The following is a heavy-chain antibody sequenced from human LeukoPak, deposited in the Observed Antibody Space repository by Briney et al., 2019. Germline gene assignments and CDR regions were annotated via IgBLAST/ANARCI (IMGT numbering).Heavy chain of an antibody. V-gene: IGHV1-46*01. CDR3: ASETTRDSSGSDY. CDR1: GYTFTSYY. CDR2: INPSGGNT. J-gene: IGHJ4*02. D-gene: IGHD6-19*01. Sequence: ASVKVSCKASGYTFTSYYMHWVRQAPGQGLEWMGIINPSGGNTSYAQKFQGRVTMTRDMSTSTVYMELSSLRYEDTAVYYCASETTRDSSGSDYWGQGTLVTVSS.